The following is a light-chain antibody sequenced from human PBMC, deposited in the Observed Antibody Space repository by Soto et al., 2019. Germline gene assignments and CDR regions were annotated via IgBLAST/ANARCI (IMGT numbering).Light chain of an antibody. CDR3: QQSNNWPPLT. CDR2: GVS. CDR1: QSIRSW. V-gene: IGKV3-15*01. Sequence: MTQSPSTLSASVGDRVTITCRASQSIRSWLAWYQQKPGQPPRLLIYGVSTRATGVPARFSGSGSETDFSLTISSLQIEDFALYYCQQSNNWPPLTFGGGTKVDI. J-gene: IGKJ4*01.